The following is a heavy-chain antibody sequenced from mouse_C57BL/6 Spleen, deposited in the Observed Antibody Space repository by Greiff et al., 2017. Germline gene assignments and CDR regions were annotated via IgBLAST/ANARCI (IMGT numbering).Heavy chain of an antibody. CDR3: ARRTTERYFDV. Sequence: VQLQQPGAELVKPGASVKLSCKASGYTFTSYWLHWVKQRPGQGLEWIGMIHPNSGSTNYNEKFKSKATLTVDKSSSTAYMQLSSLTSEDSAVYYCARRTTERYFDVWGTGTTVTVAS. V-gene: IGHV1-64*01. D-gene: IGHD1-1*01. CDR2: IHPNSGST. CDR1: GYTFTSYW. J-gene: IGHJ1*03.